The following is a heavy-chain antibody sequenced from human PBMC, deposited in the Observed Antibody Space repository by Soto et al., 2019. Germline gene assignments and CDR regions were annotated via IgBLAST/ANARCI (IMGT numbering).Heavy chain of an antibody. CDR2: IYTSGST. D-gene: IGHD1-26*01. Sequence: QVQLQESGPGLVKPSETLFLTCTVSGGSISSYYWSWIRQPAGKGLEWNGRIYTSGSTNYNPSLKSRVTMSVYTSKNQFSLKLSSVTDADTAVYYCARGGRRGPRHYYGMDVWGQGTKVTVSS. CDR1: GGSISSYY. V-gene: IGHV4-4*07. CDR3: ARGGRRGPRHYYGMDV. J-gene: IGHJ6*02.